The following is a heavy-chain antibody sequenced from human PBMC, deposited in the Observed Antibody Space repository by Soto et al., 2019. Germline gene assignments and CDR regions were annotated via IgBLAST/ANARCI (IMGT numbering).Heavy chain of an antibody. J-gene: IGHJ5*02. CDR3: ARVGGYSGYDNDWFDP. CDR1: GDSVSSNSDA. CDR2: TYYRSKWYN. D-gene: IGHD5-12*01. V-gene: IGHV6-1*01. Sequence: PSKTLSLTCAITGDSVSSNSDAWNWIRQSPSRGLEWLGRTYYRSKWYNDYAVSVKSRITINPDTSKNQFSLQLNSVTPEDTAVYYCARVGGYSGYDNDWFDPWGQGTLVTVSS.